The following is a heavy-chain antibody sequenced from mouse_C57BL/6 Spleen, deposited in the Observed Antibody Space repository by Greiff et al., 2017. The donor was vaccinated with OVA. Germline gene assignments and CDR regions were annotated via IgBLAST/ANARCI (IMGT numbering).Heavy chain of an antibody. CDR2: IDPSDSYT. D-gene: IGHD1-1*01. Sequence: QVHVKQPGAELVMPGASVKLSCKASGYTFTSYWMHWVKQRPGQGLEWIGEIDPSDSYTNYNQKFKGKSTLTVDKSSSTAYMQLSSLTSEDSAVYYCALITTVVAHWYFDVWGTGTTVTVSS. V-gene: IGHV1-69*01. J-gene: IGHJ1*03. CDR1: GYTFTSYW. CDR3: ALITTVVAHWYFDV.